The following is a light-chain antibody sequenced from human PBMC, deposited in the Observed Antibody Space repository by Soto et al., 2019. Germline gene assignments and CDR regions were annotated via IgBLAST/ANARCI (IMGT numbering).Light chain of an antibody. V-gene: IGKV3-15*01. CDR2: GAS. J-gene: IGKJ4*01. CDR3: QQYNTWPPALT. CDR1: QSISSN. Sequence: EIVMTQSPATLSVSPGERATLSCRASQSISSNLAWYQQKPGQAPRLLIYGASTRATGIPARFSGSGSGTAFTLTISSLQSEDFAVYYCQQYNTWPPALTFDGGTKVEIK.